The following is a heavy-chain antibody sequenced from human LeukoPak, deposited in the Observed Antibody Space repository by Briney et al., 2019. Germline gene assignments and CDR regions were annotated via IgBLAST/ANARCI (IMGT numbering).Heavy chain of an antibody. CDR2: ISSSGSTI. CDR3: ARDPQTAMVPRNDAFDI. Sequence: PGGSLRLSCAASGFTFSSYEMDWVRQAPGKGLEWVSYISSSGSTIYYADSVKGRFTISRDNAKNSLYLQMNSLRAEDTAVYYCARDPQTAMVPRNDAFDIWGQGTMVTVSS. J-gene: IGHJ3*02. CDR1: GFTFSSYE. V-gene: IGHV3-48*03. D-gene: IGHD5-18*01.